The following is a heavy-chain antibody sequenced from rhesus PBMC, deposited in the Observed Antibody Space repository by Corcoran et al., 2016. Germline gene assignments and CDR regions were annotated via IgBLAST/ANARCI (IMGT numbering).Heavy chain of an antibody. Sequence: QVQLQESGPGVVKPSETLSLTCAVSGGSISGYYLWSWIRQPPGKGLEWIGYIYGGSGSTGYNPSLKSRVIISIDTSKNRCSLKLGSVTAADTAVYYCARETYSGRAFDYWGQGVLVTVSS. CDR2: IYGGSGST. J-gene: IGHJ4*01. V-gene: IGHV4S7*01. CDR3: ARETYSGRAFDY. D-gene: IGHD6-25*01. CDR1: GGSISGYYL.